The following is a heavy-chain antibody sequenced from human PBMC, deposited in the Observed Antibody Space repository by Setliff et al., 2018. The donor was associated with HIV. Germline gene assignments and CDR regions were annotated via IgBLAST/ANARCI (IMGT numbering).Heavy chain of an antibody. D-gene: IGHD2-2*01. CDR3: ARGIEIVIVPASMDY. CDR2: IIPIFGTA. CDR1: GGTFSSYA. J-gene: IGHJ4*02. Sequence: SVKVSCKASGGTFSSYAISWVRQAPGQGLEWMGGIIPIFGTANYAQKFQGRVTITTDESTSTAYMELSSLRSEDTAVYYCARGIEIVIVPASMDYWGQGTLVTVSS. V-gene: IGHV1-69*05.